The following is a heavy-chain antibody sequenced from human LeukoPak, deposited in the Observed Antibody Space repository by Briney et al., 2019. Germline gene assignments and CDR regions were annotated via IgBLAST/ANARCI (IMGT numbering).Heavy chain of an antibody. D-gene: IGHD6-19*01. CDR3: ARSSLAVAGSVFDY. J-gene: IGHJ4*02. Sequence: ASVNVSCKASGYTFTSYGISWVRQAPGHGLEWMGWISTYNGNTNYAQKLQGRVSMTTDTSTSTAYMELRSLRSDDTAVYYCARSSLAVAGSVFDYWGQGTLVTVSS. CDR1: GYTFTSYG. V-gene: IGHV1-18*01. CDR2: ISTYNGNT.